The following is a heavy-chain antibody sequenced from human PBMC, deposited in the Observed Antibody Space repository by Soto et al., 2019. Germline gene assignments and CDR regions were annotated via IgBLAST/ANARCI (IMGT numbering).Heavy chain of an antibody. V-gene: IGHV3-53*01. Sequence: DVQLVESGGGLIQPGGSLRLSCEASGLTVTGKKYVAWVRQAPGRGLEWVSGVYDTDGIYYADSVKGRFTSSRDNSKTIVYLEMNILTPVDTAVYYCATWRLREHAYDIWGLGTTVTVSS. D-gene: IGHD4-17*01. CDR2: VYDTDGI. CDR3: ATWRLREHAYDI. J-gene: IGHJ3*02. CDR1: GLTVTGKKY.